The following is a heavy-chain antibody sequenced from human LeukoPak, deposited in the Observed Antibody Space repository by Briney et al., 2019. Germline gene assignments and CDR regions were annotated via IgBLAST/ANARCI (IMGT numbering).Heavy chain of an antibody. CDR2: INPSDSYA. V-gene: IGHV5-10-1*01. Sequence: GESLRISCQGSGYLFTNYWITWVRQMPGKGLEWMGRINPSDSYANYGPSFEGHVTHSADKSISTAYLQRSRLKAPDTAMYYCARARLLGKSGIDVWGQGTTVTVSS. D-gene: IGHD3-3*02. CDR3: ARARLLGKSGIDV. J-gene: IGHJ6*02. CDR1: GYLFTNYW.